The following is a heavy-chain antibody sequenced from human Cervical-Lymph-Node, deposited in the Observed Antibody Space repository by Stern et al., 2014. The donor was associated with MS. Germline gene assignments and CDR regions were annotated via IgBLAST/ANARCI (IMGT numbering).Heavy chain of an antibody. Sequence: EQLVESGGGFVTPGGSLRLSCTASGFTFSDHYMSWVRQAPGKGLEWLSYINGHGNTYYYSDSVKGRLTISRDNAKDSLYLQMNSLRVDDTAVYYCVREVTAVAGYYYYGMDVWGLGTTVIVSS. J-gene: IGHJ6*02. CDR3: VREVTAVAGYYYYGMDV. CDR2: INGHGNTY. D-gene: IGHD6-19*01. CDR1: GFTFSDHY. V-gene: IGHV3-11*01.